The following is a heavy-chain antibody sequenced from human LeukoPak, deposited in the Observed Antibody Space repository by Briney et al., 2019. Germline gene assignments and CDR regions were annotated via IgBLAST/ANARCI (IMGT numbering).Heavy chain of an antibody. Sequence: GGSLRLSCAASGFTFSSYSMNWVRQAPGKGLEWVSSISSSSSYIYYADSVKGRFTISRDNAKNSLYLQMNSLRDEDTAVYYCARDSARSSQSVFHAFDIWGQGTMVTVSS. V-gene: IGHV3-21*01. CDR1: GFTFSSYS. CDR2: ISSSSSYI. D-gene: IGHD6-13*01. J-gene: IGHJ3*02. CDR3: ARDSARSSQSVFHAFDI.